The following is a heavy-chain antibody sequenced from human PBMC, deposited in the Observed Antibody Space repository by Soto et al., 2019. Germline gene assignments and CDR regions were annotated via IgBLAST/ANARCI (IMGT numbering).Heavy chain of an antibody. V-gene: IGHV4-39*07. CDR2: IYYSGST. J-gene: IGHJ4*02. CDR1: GGSISSSSYY. Sequence: PSETLSLTCTVSGGSISSSSYYWGWIRQPPGKGLEWIGSIYYSGSTYYNPSLKSRVTISVDRSKNQFSLKLSSVTAADTAVYYCARGMTTVPTFDYWGQGTLVTVSS. D-gene: IGHD4-4*01. CDR3: ARGMTTVPTFDY.